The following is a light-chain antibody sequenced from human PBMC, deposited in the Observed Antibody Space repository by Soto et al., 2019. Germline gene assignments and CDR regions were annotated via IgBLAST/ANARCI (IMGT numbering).Light chain of an antibody. V-gene: IGKV3-20*01. CDR3: QQYGSSPPYT. CDR1: QSVSSSY. J-gene: IGKJ2*01. CDR2: GAS. Sequence: EIVLTQSPGTLSLSPGERATLSCRASQSVSSSYLAWYQQKPGQAPRLLIYGASSRATGIPDRFSGSGSGTDFTLTISRREPDDFAVYYCQQYGSSPPYTFGQGTKLEIK.